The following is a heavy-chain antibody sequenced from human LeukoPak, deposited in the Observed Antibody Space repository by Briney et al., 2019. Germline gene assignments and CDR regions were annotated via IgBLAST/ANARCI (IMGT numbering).Heavy chain of an antibody. Sequence: SETLSLTCTVSGGSISNYYWSWIRQPPGKGLEWIGYIHYSGSTNYNPSFKSRVTISVDTSKNQLSLKLTSVTAAGTAVYYCARELGATVVNYGMDVWGQGTTVTVSS. V-gene: IGHV4-59*01. J-gene: IGHJ6*02. CDR2: IHYSGST. CDR1: GGSISNYY. CDR3: ARELGATVVNYGMDV. D-gene: IGHD4-23*01.